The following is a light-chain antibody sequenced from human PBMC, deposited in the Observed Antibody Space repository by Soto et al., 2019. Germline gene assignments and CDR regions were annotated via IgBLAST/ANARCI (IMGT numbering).Light chain of an antibody. CDR3: QQYGSSPLT. CDR1: QSVSSSF. V-gene: IGKV3-20*01. Sequence: EIVLTQSPGTLSLSPGERATLSCRASQSVSSSFLAWYQQKPGQAPRLLIYGASSRATGIPDRLSGSGSGTDFTLTISILEPEDVAVYYCQQYGSSPLTFGGGTKVEIK. J-gene: IGKJ4*01. CDR2: GAS.